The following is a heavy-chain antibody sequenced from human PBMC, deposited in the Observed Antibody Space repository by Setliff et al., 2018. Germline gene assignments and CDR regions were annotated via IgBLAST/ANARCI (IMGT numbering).Heavy chain of an antibody. D-gene: IGHD6-19*01. CDR2: LYSGDSST. J-gene: IGHJ4*02. V-gene: IGHV3-23*03. Sequence: PGGSLRLSCAASGFMFGTYAMSWVRQAPGKGLEWVSVLYSGDSSTHYADSVKGRFTISRDPSRNTLFLEMNTLSADDTAVYFCAKSAVAGTGILDSWGQGTLVTVSS. CDR1: GFMFGTYA. CDR3: AKSAVAGTGILDS.